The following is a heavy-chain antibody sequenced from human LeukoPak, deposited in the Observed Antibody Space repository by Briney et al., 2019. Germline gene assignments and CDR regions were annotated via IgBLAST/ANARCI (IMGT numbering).Heavy chain of an antibody. CDR1: GFTFSSYG. CDR3: AREPYYDILTGYYTSYGMDV. Sequence: PGRSLRLSCAASGFTFSSYGMHWVRQAPGKGLGWVAVIWYDGSNKYYADSVKGRFTISRDNSKNTLYLQMNSLRAEDTAVYYCAREPYYDILTGYYTSYGMDVWGQGTTVTVSS. V-gene: IGHV3-33*01. D-gene: IGHD3-9*01. J-gene: IGHJ6*02. CDR2: IWYDGSNK.